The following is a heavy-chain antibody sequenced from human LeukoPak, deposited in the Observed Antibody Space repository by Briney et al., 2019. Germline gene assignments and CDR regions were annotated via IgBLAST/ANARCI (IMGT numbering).Heavy chain of an antibody. CDR3: AKGEVGATGVYYFDY. J-gene: IGHJ4*02. CDR1: GFTFSSYS. CDR2: ISGSSNYI. D-gene: IGHD1-26*01. V-gene: IGHV3-21*01. Sequence: GGSLRLSCAASGFTFSSYSMNWVRQAPGKGLEWVSSISGSSNYIYYADSVKGRFTISRDNAKNSLYLQMNSLRAEDTAVYYCAKGEVGATGVYYFDYWGQGTLVTVSS.